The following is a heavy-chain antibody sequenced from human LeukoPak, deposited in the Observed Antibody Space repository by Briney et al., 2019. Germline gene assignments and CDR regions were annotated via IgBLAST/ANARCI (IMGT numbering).Heavy chain of an antibody. J-gene: IGHJ6*03. CDR1: GGTFSSYA. CDR3: ARGNLPYYYYYYMDV. V-gene: IGHV1-69*05. Sequence: GASVKVSCKASGGTFSSYAISWVRQAPGQGLEWMGGIIPIFGTANYAQEFQGRVTITRDTSASTAYMELSSLRSEDMAVYYCARGNLPYYYYYYMDVWGKGTTVTVSS. CDR2: IIPIFGTA.